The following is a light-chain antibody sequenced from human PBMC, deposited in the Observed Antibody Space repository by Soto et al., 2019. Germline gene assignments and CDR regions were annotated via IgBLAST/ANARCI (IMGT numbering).Light chain of an antibody. CDR1: QGIRNG. CDR3: LQHNNYPLT. V-gene: IGKV1-17*01. CDR2: AAS. J-gene: IGKJ4*02. Sequence: DIQMTQSPSSLSASLGDRVTITCRASQGIRNGLGWYQQKPGKAPKRLIYAASTLQSGVPSRLSGSGSGTEFTLTISSLQPEDFATYYCLQHNNYPLTFGGGTMVEIK.